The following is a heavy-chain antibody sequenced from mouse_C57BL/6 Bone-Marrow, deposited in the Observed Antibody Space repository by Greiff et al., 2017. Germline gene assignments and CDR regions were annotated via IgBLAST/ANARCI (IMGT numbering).Heavy chain of an antibody. CDR2: IYIGNGYT. V-gene: IGHV1-58*01. Sequence: VQLQQSGAELVRPGSSVKLSCKTSGYTFTSYGINWVKQRPGQGLEWIGYIYIGNGYTKYNEKFKGKATLTSDTSSSTAYMQLSSLTSEDSAIYFCARGGGNFLCDYWGQGTTLTVSA. D-gene: IGHD2-1*01. CDR3: ARGGGNFLCDY. J-gene: IGHJ2*01. CDR1: GYTFTSYG.